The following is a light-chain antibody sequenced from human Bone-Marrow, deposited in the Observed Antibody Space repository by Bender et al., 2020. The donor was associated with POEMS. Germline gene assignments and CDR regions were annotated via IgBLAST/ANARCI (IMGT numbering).Light chain of an antibody. Sequence: QSVLTQPPSASGTPGQRVTISCSGSSSKFGSYPVNWYQQLPGAAPKLVIFNNSQRPSGVPDRFPGSNSGTSASLAISGLLSDDEDDFYCATWDDSLNGWVFGGGTKLTVL. CDR2: NNS. CDR1: SSKFGSYP. J-gene: IGLJ3*02. CDR3: ATWDDSLNGWV. V-gene: IGLV1-44*01.